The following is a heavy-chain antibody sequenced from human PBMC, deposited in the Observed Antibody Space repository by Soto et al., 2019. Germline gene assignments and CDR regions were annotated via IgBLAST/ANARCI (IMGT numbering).Heavy chain of an antibody. J-gene: IGHJ5*02. D-gene: IGHD6-13*01. CDR1: GGSFSGYY. V-gene: IGHV4-34*01. CDR3: ASWPHSAAGTNWFDP. Sequence: SETLSLTCAVYGGSFSGYYWSWIRQPPGKGLEWIGEINHSGSTNYNPSLKSRVTISVDTSKNQFSLKLSSVTAADTAVYYCASWPHSAAGTNWFDPWGQGTLVTVSS. CDR2: INHSGST.